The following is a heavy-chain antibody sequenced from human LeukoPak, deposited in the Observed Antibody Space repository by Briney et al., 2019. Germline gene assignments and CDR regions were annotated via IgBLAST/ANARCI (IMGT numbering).Heavy chain of an antibody. J-gene: IGHJ4*02. CDR1: GFTFSTYW. D-gene: IGHD3-16*01. CDR2: ISGSGGST. V-gene: IGHV3-23*01. Sequence: GGSLRLSCAASGFTFSTYWMSWVRQAPGKGLEWVSAISGSGGSTYYADSVKGRFTISRDNSRNTLYLQMNSLRAEDTAVYYCAKGGGGSDYWGQGTLVTVSS. CDR3: AKGGGGSDY.